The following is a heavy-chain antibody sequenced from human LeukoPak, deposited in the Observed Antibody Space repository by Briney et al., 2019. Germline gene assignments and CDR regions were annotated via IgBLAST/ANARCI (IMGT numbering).Heavy chain of an antibody. J-gene: IGHJ4*02. CDR3: VREGRFHFDC. Sequence: GGSLRLSCAASGFTHHNHDMHWVRQAPGKGLEWVGGISYDGRNKYYADSVKGRFTISRDNAKNSLYLQMNSLRDEDAAVYYCVREGRFHFDCWGEGTLVTVSA. CDR1: GFTHHNHD. D-gene: IGHD3-10*01. V-gene: IGHV3-30*03. CDR2: ISYDGRNK.